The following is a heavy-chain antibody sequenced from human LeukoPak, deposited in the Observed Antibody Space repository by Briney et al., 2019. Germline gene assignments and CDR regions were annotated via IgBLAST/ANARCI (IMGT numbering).Heavy chain of an antibody. D-gene: IGHD2-2*02. CDR1: GGTFSSYA. J-gene: IGHJ5*02. CDR2: IIPIFGTA. CDR3: ARADCSSTSCYTGWFDP. V-gene: IGHV1-69*13. Sequence: PVKVSCKASGGTFSSYAISWVRQAPGQGLEWMGGIIPIFGTANYAQKFQGRVTITADESTSTAYMELSSLRSEDTAVYYCARADCSSTSCYTGWFDPWGQGTLVTVSS.